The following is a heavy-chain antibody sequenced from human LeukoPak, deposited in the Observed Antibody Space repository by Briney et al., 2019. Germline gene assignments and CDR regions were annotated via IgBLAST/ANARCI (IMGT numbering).Heavy chain of an antibody. CDR3: AMLGASLEWDSGSFPDY. D-gene: IGHD3-10*01. J-gene: IGHJ4*02. Sequence: SETLSLTCSVSGVYFSSSGCYWGWIRQPPGKGLEWIGSIFYTGNTYYNPSLKSRITISADTSKNQFSLELRFVTAADTAVYYCAMLGASLEWDSGSFPDYWGQGTLVTVSS. CDR2: IFYTGNT. CDR1: GVYFSSSGCY. V-gene: IGHV4-39*01.